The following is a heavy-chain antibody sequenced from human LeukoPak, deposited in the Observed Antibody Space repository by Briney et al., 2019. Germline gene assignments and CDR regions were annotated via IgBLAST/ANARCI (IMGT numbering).Heavy chain of an antibody. V-gene: IGHV4-39*01. CDR2: IYYSGST. Sequence: SETLSLTCTVSGGSISSSSYYWGWIRQPPGKGLEWIGSIYYSGSTYYNPSHKSRVTISVDTSKNQFSLKLSSVTAADTAVYYCARHVVGTPQFDPWGQGTLVTVSS. CDR3: ARHVVGTPQFDP. CDR1: GGSISSSSYY. J-gene: IGHJ5*02.